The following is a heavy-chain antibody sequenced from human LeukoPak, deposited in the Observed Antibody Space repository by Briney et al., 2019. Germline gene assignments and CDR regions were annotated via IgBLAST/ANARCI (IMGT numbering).Heavy chain of an antibody. Sequence: GGSLRLSCAASGFTFSSYNMNWVRQAPGKGLEWVSYISSSSSTMYYADSVKGRFTISRDNAKNSLYLQMNSLRAEDTAVFYCATNDYGASDYWGQGTLVTVSS. CDR2: ISSSSSTM. V-gene: IGHV3-48*04. CDR3: ATNDYGASDY. CDR1: GFTFSSYN. J-gene: IGHJ4*02. D-gene: IGHD4-17*01.